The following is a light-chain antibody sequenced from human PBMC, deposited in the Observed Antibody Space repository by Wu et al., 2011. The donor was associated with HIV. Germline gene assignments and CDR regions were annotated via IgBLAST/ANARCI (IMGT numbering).Light chain of an antibody. V-gene: IGKV3-15*01. Sequence: EIVMTQSPATLSVSPGERVTLSCTASQNIDNNLAWYQQKPGQAPRLLIYDASTRATGVPARFSGSGSGTDFTLTINGLEPEDFAVYSCQQYDSXPPTFGEGPRWRS. CDR1: QNIDNN. CDR2: DAS. CDR3: QQYDSXPPT. J-gene: IGKJ4*01.